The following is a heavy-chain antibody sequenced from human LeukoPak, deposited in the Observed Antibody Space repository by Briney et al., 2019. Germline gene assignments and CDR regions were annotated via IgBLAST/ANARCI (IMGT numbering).Heavy chain of an antibody. CDR2: FNHSGST. J-gene: IGHJ5*02. D-gene: IGHD2-2*01. CDR1: GGSFSGYY. CDR3: ARGHCSSTSCYHPWGEWFDP. V-gene: IGHV4-34*01. Sequence: SETLSLTCAVYGGSFSGYYWSWIRQPPGKGLEWIGEFNHSGSTNYNPSLKSRVTISVDTSKNQFSLKLSSVTAADTAVYYCARGHCSSTSCYHPWGEWFDPWGQGTLVTVSS.